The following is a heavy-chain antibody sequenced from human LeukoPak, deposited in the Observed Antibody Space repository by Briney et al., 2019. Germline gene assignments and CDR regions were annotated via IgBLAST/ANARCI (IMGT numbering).Heavy chain of an antibody. V-gene: IGHV1-2*02. CDR2: INPNSGGT. D-gene: IGHD3-10*01. CDR1: GYTFTGYY. CDR3: ARAFPGSWFDP. J-gene: IGHJ5*02. Sequence: ASVKVSCKASGYTFTGYYMHWVRQAPGQGLEWMGWINPNSGGTNYAQKFQGRVTMTRDTSISTAYMELSSLRSEDTAVYYCARAFPGSWFDPWGQGTLVTVSS.